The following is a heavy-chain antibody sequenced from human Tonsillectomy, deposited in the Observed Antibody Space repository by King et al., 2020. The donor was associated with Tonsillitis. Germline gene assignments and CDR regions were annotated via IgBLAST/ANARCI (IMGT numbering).Heavy chain of an antibody. J-gene: IGHJ6*02. CDR1: GGTFSSYA. V-gene: IGHV1-69*01. Sequence: QLVQSGAEVKKPGSSVKVSCKASGGTFSSYAISWVRQAPGQGLEWMGGIIPIFGTANYAQKFQGRVTITADESTSTAYMELSSLRSEDAAVYYWARDLMYCSSTSCHAYYYYGMDVWGQGTTVTVSS. CDR3: ARDLMYCSSTSCHAYYYYGMDV. D-gene: IGHD2-2*01. CDR2: IIPIFGTA.